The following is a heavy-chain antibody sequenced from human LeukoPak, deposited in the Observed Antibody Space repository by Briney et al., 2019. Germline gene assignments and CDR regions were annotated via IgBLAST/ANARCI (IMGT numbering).Heavy chain of an antibody. V-gene: IGHV3-30-3*01. J-gene: IGHJ4*02. D-gene: IGHD6-13*01. CDR3: ARGGPWGLIAAAYYFDY. CDR2: ISYDGSNK. Sequence: GGSLRLSCAASGFTFSSYAMHWVRQAPGKGLEWVAVISYDGSNKYYADSVKGRFTISRDNSKNTLYLQMNSLRAEDTAVYYCARGGPWGLIAAAYYFDYWGQGTLVTVSS. CDR1: GFTFSSYA.